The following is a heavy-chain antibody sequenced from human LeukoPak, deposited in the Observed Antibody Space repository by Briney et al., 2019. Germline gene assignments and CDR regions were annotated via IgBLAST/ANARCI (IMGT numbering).Heavy chain of an antibody. Sequence: GGSLRLSCAASGFTFSTYPMHWVRQAPGKGLEWVAVISNVGTNEYYRDSVKGRFTISKDNSKNTLYLQMNSLRAEDTAVYYCAKVAGGNSPHGYFQHWGQGTLVTVSS. V-gene: IGHV3-30-3*01. CDR2: ISNVGTNE. J-gene: IGHJ1*01. CDR1: GFTFSTYP. CDR3: AKVAGGNSPHGYFQH. D-gene: IGHD4-23*01.